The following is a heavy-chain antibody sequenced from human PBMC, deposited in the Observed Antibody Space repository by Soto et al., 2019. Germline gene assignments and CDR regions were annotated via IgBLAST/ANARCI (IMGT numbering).Heavy chain of an antibody. Sequence: QVQLVQSGAEVKKPGASVKVSCKASGYIFSNYYIHWVRQAPGQGLEWMGIINPSGSSTRYAQKFQGRVTMTRDTSSSTVYMGLSSLRFDDTAVYYCARDVGDSGSHWFDPWGQGSLVTVSS. V-gene: IGHV1-46*01. CDR1: GYIFSNYY. J-gene: IGHJ5*02. D-gene: IGHD1-26*01. CDR2: INPSGSST. CDR3: ARDVGDSGSHWFDP.